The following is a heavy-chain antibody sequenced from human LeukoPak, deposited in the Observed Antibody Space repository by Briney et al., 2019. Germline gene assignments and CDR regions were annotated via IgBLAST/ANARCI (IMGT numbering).Heavy chain of an antibody. D-gene: IGHD6-19*01. CDR3: ARFHSGPSGWYVLWYFDL. CDR1: GGSVSRYY. J-gene: IGHJ2*01. V-gene: IGHV4-4*09. Sequence: SETLSLTCTVSGGSVSRYYWSWIRQPPRKGLEWIGYIYNSERTKYNSSLESRVTISVDTSKNQFFLKLSSVTAADTAVYYCARFHSGPSGWYVLWYFDLWGRGTLVTVSS. CDR2: IYNSERT.